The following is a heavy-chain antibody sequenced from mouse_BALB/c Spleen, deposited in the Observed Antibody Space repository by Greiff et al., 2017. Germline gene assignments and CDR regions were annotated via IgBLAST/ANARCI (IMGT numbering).Heavy chain of an antibody. CDR1: GFTFSSYA. CDR3: ARQNYGSSLWYFDV. V-gene: IGHV5-12-1*01. CDR2: ISSGGST. J-gene: IGHJ1*01. D-gene: IGHD1-1*01. Sequence: EVHLVESGGGLVKPGGSLKLSCAASGFTFSSYAMSWVRQTPEKRLEWVASISSGGSTYYPDTVKGRFTISRDNAKNTLYLQMSSLKSEDTALYYCARQNYGSSLWYFDVWGAGTTVTVSS.